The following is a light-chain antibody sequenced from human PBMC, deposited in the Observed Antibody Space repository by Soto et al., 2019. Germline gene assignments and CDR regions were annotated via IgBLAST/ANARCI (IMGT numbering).Light chain of an antibody. V-gene: IGLV4-69*01. J-gene: IGLJ2*01. Sequence: QPVLTQSPSASASLGASVKLTCTLSSGHSNYAIAWHQQQPAKGPRYLMKLSSDGSHSKGDGIPDRFSGSSSGAERYLTISSLQSEDEADYYCQTWGTGIQVFGGGTKLTVL. CDR2: LSSDGSH. CDR3: QTWGTGIQV. CDR1: SGHSNYA.